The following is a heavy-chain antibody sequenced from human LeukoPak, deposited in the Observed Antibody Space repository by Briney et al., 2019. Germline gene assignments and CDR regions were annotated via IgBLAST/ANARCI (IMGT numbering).Heavy chain of an antibody. D-gene: IGHD3-22*01. CDR3: TRDPYLSSGYN. J-gene: IGHJ4*02. CDR2: IYSDGRT. Sequence: GSPRTFRAAFGVAVNSNYNSLVRQAPGKGLEWVSGIYSDGRTYHADSVKGRFTISRDNSKNILYLQMNSLRAEDTAVYYCTRDPYLSSGYNWGQGTLVTVSS. CDR1: GVAVNSNY. V-gene: IGHV3-53*01.